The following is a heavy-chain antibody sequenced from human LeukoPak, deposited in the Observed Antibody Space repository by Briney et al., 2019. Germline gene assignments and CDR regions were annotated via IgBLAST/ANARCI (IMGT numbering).Heavy chain of an antibody. D-gene: IGHD2-21*01. J-gene: IGHJ3*02. Sequence: GGSLRLSCAASGFTFTYYAMSWVRQAPGKGLEWVSAISGSGGSTYYADSVKGRFTISRDNSKNTLYLQMNSLRAEDTAIYYCARIREYSAYDAFDIWGQGTMVTVSS. CDR1: GFTFTYYA. CDR2: ISGSGGST. V-gene: IGHV3-23*01. CDR3: ARIREYSAYDAFDI.